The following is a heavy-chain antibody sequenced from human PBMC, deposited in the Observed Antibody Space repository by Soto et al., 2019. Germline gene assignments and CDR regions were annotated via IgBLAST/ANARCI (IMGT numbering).Heavy chain of an antibody. CDR2: IIPIFGTA. J-gene: IGHJ6*02. CDR3: ARGLLAYYYDSSGYYYGMDV. D-gene: IGHD3-22*01. Sequence: QVQLVQSGAEVKKPGSSVKVSYKASGGTFSSYAISWVRQAPGQGLEWMGGIIPIFGTANYAQKFQGRVTITADESTSTAYMELSSLRSEDTAVYYCARGLLAYYYDSSGYYYGMDVWGQGTTVTVSS. V-gene: IGHV1-69*01. CDR1: GGTFSSYA.